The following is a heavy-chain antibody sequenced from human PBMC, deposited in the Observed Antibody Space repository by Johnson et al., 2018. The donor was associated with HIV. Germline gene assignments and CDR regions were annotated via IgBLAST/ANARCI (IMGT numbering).Heavy chain of an antibody. CDR1: GFTFSSYT. V-gene: IGHV3-30*04. J-gene: IGHJ3*02. D-gene: IGHD3-22*01. Sequence: QVQLVESGGGVVQPGRSLRLSCAASGFTFSSYTMHWVRQAPGKGLEWVAVISFDGANTYYADSVKGRFTISRDNSKNTLYLQMNSMRVEDTAVYYCARDNYYDSSGYYEDAFDIWGQGTMVTVSS. CDR2: ISFDGANT. CDR3: ARDNYYDSSGYYEDAFDI.